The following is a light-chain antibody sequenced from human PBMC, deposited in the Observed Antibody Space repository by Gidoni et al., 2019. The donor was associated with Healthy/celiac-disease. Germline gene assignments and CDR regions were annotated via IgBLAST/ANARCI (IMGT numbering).Light chain of an antibody. V-gene: IGKV1-8*01. CDR1: QGISSY. J-gene: IGKJ1*01. CDR2: AAS. Sequence: AIRMTQSPSSFSASTGDRVTITCRASQGISSYLAWYQQQPGKAPKLLIYAASTLQSGVPSRFNGSGSGTDFTLTISCLQSEDFATYYCQQYYSYLWTFGQGTKVEIK. CDR3: QQYYSYLWT.